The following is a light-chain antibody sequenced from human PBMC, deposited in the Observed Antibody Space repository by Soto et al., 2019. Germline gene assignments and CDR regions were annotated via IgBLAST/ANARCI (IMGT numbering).Light chain of an antibody. V-gene: IGKV3-20*01. Sequence: EIVLTQSPGTLSLSPGERATLSCRASQSVNSNYLAWYQQIPGQAPRLLIYGASSRATGIPDRFSGSGSGTDFSLTINRLEPEDFAVYYCHQYGSALWTFCQGTKVEIK. J-gene: IGKJ1*01. CDR3: HQYGSALWT. CDR1: QSVNSNY. CDR2: GAS.